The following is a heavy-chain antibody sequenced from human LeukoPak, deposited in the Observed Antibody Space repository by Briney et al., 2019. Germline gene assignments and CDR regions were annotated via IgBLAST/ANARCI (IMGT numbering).Heavy chain of an antibody. V-gene: IGHV3-23*01. Sequence: GGSLRLSCAASGLTSGTYAMSWVRQAPGKGLEWVSAFSGGGDSFYADSVRGRFTVSADTSRNTLYLQMNSLRAEDTAVYYCGKEVERHFDLKYWGQGTPVTVSS. D-gene: IGHD2/OR15-2a*01. CDR1: GLTSGTYA. J-gene: IGHJ4*02. CDR3: GKEVERHFDLKY. CDR2: FSGGGDS.